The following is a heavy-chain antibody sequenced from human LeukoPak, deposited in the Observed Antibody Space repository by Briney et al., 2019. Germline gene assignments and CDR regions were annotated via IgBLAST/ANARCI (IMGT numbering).Heavy chain of an antibody. CDR1: GFTVITND. CDR2: LYSDGNT. V-gene: IGHV3-53*01. D-gene: IGHD1-14*01. Sequence: GGSPRLSCAASGFTVITNDMTWVRQAPGKGLEWVSVLYSDGNTKYADSVRGRFTISRDNSKNTLYLEMNSLSPDDTAVYYCARGVEPLAANTLAYWGQGTLVTVSS. J-gene: IGHJ4*02. CDR3: ARGVEPLAANTLAY.